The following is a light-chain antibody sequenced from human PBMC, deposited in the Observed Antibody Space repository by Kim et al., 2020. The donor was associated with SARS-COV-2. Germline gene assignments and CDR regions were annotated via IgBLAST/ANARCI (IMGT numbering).Light chain of an antibody. V-gene: IGLV6-57*03. J-gene: IGLJ3*02. CDR2: ENN. CDR1: SGSVDSSF. Sequence: KPVTISATRSSGSVDSSFVQWYQQRLGSAPTTLIYENNQRPSGVPDRFSGSIDTSSNSASLTVSGLKTEDEADYYCQSYDSSKRGAFGGGTKLTVL. CDR3: QSYDSSKRGA.